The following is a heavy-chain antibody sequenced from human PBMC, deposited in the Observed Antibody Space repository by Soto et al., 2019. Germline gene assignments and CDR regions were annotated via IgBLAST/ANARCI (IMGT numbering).Heavy chain of an antibody. V-gene: IGHV3-23*01. CDR2: IRGSGDST. Sequence: EVQLLESGGGLVQPGGSLRLSCAASGFTFSSYAMSWVRQVPGKGLEWVSAIRGSGDSTYYADSVQGRFTISRDNSKNTLYLQKGSVRAEDTAVYYCASRAAEESWCSSASCFLISFGIWGQGTMVTVS. J-gene: IGHJ3*02. CDR3: ASRAAEESWCSSASCFLISFGI. D-gene: IGHD2-2*01. CDR1: GFTFSSYA.